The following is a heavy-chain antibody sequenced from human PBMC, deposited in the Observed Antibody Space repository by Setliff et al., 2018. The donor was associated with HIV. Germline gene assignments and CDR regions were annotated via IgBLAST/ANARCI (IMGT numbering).Heavy chain of an antibody. CDR3: AKVGA. J-gene: IGHJ6*02. CDR1: GFTFDDYG. Sequence: GGSLRLSCAASGFTFDDYGMSWIRQTRGKGLEWVAFISGSGSTIYYPDSVKGRFTISRDNSKNTLYLQMNSLRAEDTAVYYCAKVGAWGQGTTVTVSS. CDR2: ISGSGSTI. V-gene: IGHV3-23*01.